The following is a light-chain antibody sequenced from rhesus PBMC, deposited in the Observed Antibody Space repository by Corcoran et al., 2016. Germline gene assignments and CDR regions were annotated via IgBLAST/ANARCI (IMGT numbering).Light chain of an antibody. CDR2: DAT. Sequence: DIQMSQSPSSLSASVGDKVIITCRASQVIKNALVWYQQKPGKAPKILIYDATNLETGVPSRFSGSRSAIDFTLTISRLQPEDFATSFCRQTFRAPWTFGQGTKVEI. V-gene: IGKV1-33*02. J-gene: IGKJ1*01. CDR3: RQTFRAPWT. CDR1: QVIKNA.